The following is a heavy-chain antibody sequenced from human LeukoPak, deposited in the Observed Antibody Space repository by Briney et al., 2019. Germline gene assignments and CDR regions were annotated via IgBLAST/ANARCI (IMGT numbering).Heavy chain of an antibody. J-gene: IGHJ5*02. CDR2: INHSGST. V-gene: IGHV4-34*01. CDR3: ARGLGRSMVRGVSGWFDP. Sequence: PSETLSLTCAVYGGSFSGYYWSWIRQPPGKGLEWIGEINHSGSTNYNPSLKSRVTISVDTSKNQFFLKLSSVTAADTAVYYCARGLGRSMVRGVSGWFDPWGQGTLVTVSS. CDR1: GGSFSGYY. D-gene: IGHD3-10*01.